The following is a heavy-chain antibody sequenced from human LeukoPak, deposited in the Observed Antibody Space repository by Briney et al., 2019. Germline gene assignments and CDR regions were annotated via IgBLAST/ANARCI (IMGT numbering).Heavy chain of an antibody. CDR2: INSDGSST. J-gene: IGHJ6*02. V-gene: IGHV3-74*01. D-gene: IGHD5-18*01. CDR3: GREDRLGYNYAHAMDV. CDR1: GFTFSSSW. Sequence: PGGSLRLSCAASGFTFSSSWMHWVRQAPGKGLVWVSRINSDGSSTTYADSVKGRFTISRDNAKNTLYLQMNSLRAEDTAVYYCGREDRLGYNYAHAMDVWGQGTTVTVSS.